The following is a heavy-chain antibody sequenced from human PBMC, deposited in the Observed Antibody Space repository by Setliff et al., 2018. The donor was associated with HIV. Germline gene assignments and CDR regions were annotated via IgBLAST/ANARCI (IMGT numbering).Heavy chain of an antibody. J-gene: IGHJ4*02. V-gene: IGHV1-3*01. CDR1: GYTFTSYA. Sequence: GASVKVSCKASGYTFTSYAMHWVRQAPGQRLEWMGWINAGNGNIRYSQKFQGRVTITTDESTSTAYMELSSLRSEDTAVYYCASRGVAAAGNRENGRYFDYWGQGTLVTVSS. CDR3: ASRGVAAAGNRENGRYFDY. CDR2: INAGNGNI. D-gene: IGHD6-13*01.